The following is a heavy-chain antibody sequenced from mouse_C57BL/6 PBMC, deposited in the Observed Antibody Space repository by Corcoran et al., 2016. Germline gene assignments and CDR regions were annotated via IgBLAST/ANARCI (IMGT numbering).Heavy chain of an antibody. CDR2: IFPGSGST. CDR1: GYTFTDYY. Sequence: QVRLQQSGPELVKPGASVKISCKASGYTFTDYYINWVKQRPGQGLEWIGWIFPGSGSTYYNEKFKGKATLTVDKSSSTAYMLLSSLTSEDSAVYFCASTYYSNRYAMDYWGQGTSVTVSS. J-gene: IGHJ4*01. CDR3: ASTYYSNRYAMDY. D-gene: IGHD2-5*01. V-gene: IGHV1-75*01.